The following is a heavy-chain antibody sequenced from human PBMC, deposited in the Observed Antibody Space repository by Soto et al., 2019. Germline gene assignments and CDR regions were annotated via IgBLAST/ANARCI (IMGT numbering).Heavy chain of an antibody. CDR3: ARDANMDV. CDR2: IYYSGTP. J-gene: IGHJ6*02. CDR1: GGSINRNY. Sequence: PSETLSLTCTVSGGSINRNYWSWIRQPPGKGLEWIGYIYYSGTPNYNPSLKSRVTISVDTSKNQFSLKLSSVTAADTAVYYCARDANMDVWGQGTTVTVSS. V-gene: IGHV4-59*01.